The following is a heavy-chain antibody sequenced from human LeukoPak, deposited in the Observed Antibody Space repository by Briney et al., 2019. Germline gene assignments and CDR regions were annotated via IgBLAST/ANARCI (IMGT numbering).Heavy chain of an antibody. V-gene: IGHV3-72*01. CDR2: TGNKANSYIT. D-gene: IGHD3-10*01. CDR1: GFGFSDQY. J-gene: IGHJ4*02. Sequence: PGGSLRLSCAASGFGFSDQYMDWVRQAPGKGLEWIGRTGNKANSYITEYAASVKGRFTISRDDSKSIAYLQMNSLETEDTAVYYCTRRWYGDWWGQGTLVTVSS. CDR3: TRRWYGDW.